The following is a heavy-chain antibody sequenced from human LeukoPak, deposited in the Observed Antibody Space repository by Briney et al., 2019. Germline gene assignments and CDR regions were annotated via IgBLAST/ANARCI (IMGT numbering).Heavy chain of an antibody. J-gene: IGHJ6*02. D-gene: IGHD6-13*01. V-gene: IGHV5-51*01. CDR1: GYSFTSYW. CDR3: AREFRERAGKGTLYGMDV. Sequence: GESLKISCKGSGYSFTSYWIGWVRQMPGKGLEWMGIIYPGDSDTRYSPSFQGQVTISADKSISTAYLQWSSLKASDTAMYYCAREFRERAGKGTLYGMDVWGQGTTVTVSS. CDR2: IYPGDSDT.